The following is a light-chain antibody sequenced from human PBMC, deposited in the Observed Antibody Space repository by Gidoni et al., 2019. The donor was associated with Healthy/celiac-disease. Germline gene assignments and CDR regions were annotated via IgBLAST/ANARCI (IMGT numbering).Light chain of an antibody. CDR1: SSDVGGYNY. Sequence: QSALTQPASVSGSPGQSITISCPGTSSDVGGYNYVSCYQQQPGKASKLMIYDVSNRPSGVSNLFSGSKSSNTASLTISGLQAEDEADYYCSSYTSSSTVVFGGGTKLTVL. CDR3: SSYTSSSTVV. V-gene: IGLV2-14*03. J-gene: IGLJ2*01. CDR2: DVS.